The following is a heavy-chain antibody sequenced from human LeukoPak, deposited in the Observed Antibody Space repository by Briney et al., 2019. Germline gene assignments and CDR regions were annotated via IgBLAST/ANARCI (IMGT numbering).Heavy chain of an antibody. CDR1: GYTFTSYA. V-gene: IGHV1-3*02. J-gene: IGHJ4*02. CDR3: ARDFRLTDFDWRYYFDY. CDR2: SNAGNGNT. D-gene: IGHD3-9*01. Sequence: ASVKVSCKASGYTFTSYAMHWVRQAPGQRLEWMGWSNAGNGNTKYSQEFQGRVTITRDTSASTAYMELSSLRSDDTAVYYCARDFRLTDFDWRYYFDYWGQGTLVTVSS.